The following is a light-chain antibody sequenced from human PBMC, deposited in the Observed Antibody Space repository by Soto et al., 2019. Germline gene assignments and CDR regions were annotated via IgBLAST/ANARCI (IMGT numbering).Light chain of an antibody. Sequence: DIVMTQSPLSLPVTPGEPASISCRSSQSPLHTDGYNYLDWYMQKPGQSPQLLIYLGSHRASGVLDRFSGSGSGTDFTLKISRFEAEDVGVYYCMQSLLTPRTFGQGTKVEIK. CDR1: QSPLHTDGYNY. CDR3: MQSLLTPRT. J-gene: IGKJ1*01. CDR2: LGS. V-gene: IGKV2-28*01.